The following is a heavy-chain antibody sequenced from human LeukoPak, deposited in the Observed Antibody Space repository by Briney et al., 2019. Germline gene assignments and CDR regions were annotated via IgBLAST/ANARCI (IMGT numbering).Heavy chain of an antibody. CDR3: AKKRLGYDSSGYFIDY. V-gene: IGHV3-30*02. D-gene: IGHD3-22*01. J-gene: IGHJ4*02. CDR1: GFTFSSYG. CDR2: IRYDGSNK. Sequence: PGGSLRLSCAASGFTFSSYGMHWVRQAPGKGLEWVAFIRYDGSNKYYADSVKGRFTISRDNSKNTLYLQMNSLRAEDTAVYYCAKKRLGYDSSGYFIDYWGPGTLVTVSS.